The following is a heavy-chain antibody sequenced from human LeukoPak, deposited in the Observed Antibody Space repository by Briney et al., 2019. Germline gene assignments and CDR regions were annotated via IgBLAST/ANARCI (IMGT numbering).Heavy chain of an antibody. CDR1: GYTFTSYD. V-gene: IGHV1-8*01. D-gene: IGHD3-22*01. CDR3: ARDVYESSGYFDY. CDR2: MNPNSGNT. Sequence: ASVKVSCKASGYTFTSYDINWVRQATGQGLEWMGWMNPNSGNTGYAQKFQGRVTMTRNTSISTVYMELSSLRSEDTAVYYCARDVYESSGYFDYWGQGTLVTVSS. J-gene: IGHJ4*02.